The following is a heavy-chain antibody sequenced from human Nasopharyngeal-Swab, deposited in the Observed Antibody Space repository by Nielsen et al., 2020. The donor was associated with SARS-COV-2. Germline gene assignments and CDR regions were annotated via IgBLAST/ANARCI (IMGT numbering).Heavy chain of an antibody. CDR1: GFTFSGYT. CDR2: IRGSSSYI. Sequence: GESLKISCAASGFTFSGYTMNWVRQPAGMGLEWVSSIRGSSSYIYYADSVKGRFTISRDNAKNSLYLHMNSLRAEDTAVYYCARNSPDRSGYYQYFQDWGQGTLVTVSS. CDR3: ARNSPDRSGYYQYFQD. J-gene: IGHJ1*01. V-gene: IGHV3-21*01. D-gene: IGHD3-22*01.